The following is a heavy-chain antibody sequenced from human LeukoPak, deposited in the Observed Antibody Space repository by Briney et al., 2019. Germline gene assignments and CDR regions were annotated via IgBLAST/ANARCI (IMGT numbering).Heavy chain of an antibody. D-gene: IGHD2-2*01. J-gene: IGHJ4*02. Sequence: SETLSLTCTVSGGSISPYYWSWIRQPPGKGLEWIGYIYYSGSTNYNPSLKSRVTISVDTSKNQFSLRLSSVTAADTAVYYCARARGYCSSTSCSLDFGYWGQETLVTVSS. CDR1: GGSISPYY. CDR2: IYYSGST. CDR3: ARARGYCSSTSCSLDFGY. V-gene: IGHV4-59*01.